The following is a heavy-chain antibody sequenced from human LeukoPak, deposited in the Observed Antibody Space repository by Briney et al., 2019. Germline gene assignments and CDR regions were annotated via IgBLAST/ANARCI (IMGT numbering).Heavy chain of an antibody. J-gene: IGHJ4*02. Sequence: ASVKVSCKASGGTFSSYAISWVRQAPGQGLEWMGRIIPILGIANYAQKFQGRVTITADKSTSTAYMELSSLRSEDTAVYYCARDGSQPTMIVVVISYYFDYWGQGTLVTVSS. V-gene: IGHV1-69*04. CDR1: GGTFSSYA. CDR3: ARDGSQPTMIVVVISYYFDY. D-gene: IGHD3-22*01. CDR2: IIPILGIA.